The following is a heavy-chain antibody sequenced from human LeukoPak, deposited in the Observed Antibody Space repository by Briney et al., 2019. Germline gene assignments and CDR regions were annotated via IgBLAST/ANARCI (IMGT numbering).Heavy chain of an antibody. CDR3: ARGRRIYDFWSGYYRANNWFDP. Sequence: SETLSLTCAVDGGSFSGYYWSWIRQPAGKGLEWIWETNHSGSTNYNPSLKSRVTISVDTSKNQFSLKLSSVTAADTAVYYCARGRRIYDFWSGYYRANNWFDPWGQGTLVTVSS. CDR2: TNHSGST. CDR1: GGSFSGYY. V-gene: IGHV4-34*01. J-gene: IGHJ5*02. D-gene: IGHD3-3*01.